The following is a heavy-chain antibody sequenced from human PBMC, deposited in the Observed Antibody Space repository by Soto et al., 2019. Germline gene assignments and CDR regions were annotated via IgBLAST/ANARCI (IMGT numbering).Heavy chain of an antibody. CDR2: ISSVDSII. Sequence: QVQLVESGGGLVKPGGSLRLSCAASGFTFSDYYMSWIRQAPGKGLEWISYISSVDSIIYYADSVKGRFTISRDNAKNSLFLQTNSLRAEDTAVYYCARDLGYYASSGYFDYWGQGTLVTVSS. CDR1: GFTFSDYY. V-gene: IGHV3-11*01. D-gene: IGHD3-22*01. CDR3: ARDLGYYASSGYFDY. J-gene: IGHJ4*02.